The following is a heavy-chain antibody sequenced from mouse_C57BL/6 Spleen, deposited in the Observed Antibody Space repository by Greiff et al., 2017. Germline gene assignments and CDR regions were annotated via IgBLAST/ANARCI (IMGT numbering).Heavy chain of an antibody. J-gene: IGHJ2*01. CDR3: ARGFTTVVATPFDY. D-gene: IGHD1-1*01. CDR1: GFTFSSYA. CDR2: ISDGGSYT. Sequence: EVKLMESGGGLVKPGGSLKLSCAASGFTFSSYAMSWVRQTPEKRLEWVATISDGGSYTYYPDNVKGRFTISRDNAKNNLYLQMSHLKSEDTAMYYCARGFTTVVATPFDYWGQGTTLTVSS. V-gene: IGHV5-4*03.